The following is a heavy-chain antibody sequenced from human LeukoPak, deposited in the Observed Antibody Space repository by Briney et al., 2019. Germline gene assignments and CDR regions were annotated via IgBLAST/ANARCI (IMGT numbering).Heavy chain of an antibody. V-gene: IGHV4-39*01. CDR1: GGSISRSSYN. Sequence: SETLSLTCIVSGGSISRSSYNWGWIRQPPGKGLEWIGSVDYSGSTYYNPSLKSRVTISVDTSKNQFSLMVTSVTAADTAVYYCARPPGIAAAWFDPWGQGTLVTVSS. CDR3: ARPPGIAAAWFDP. D-gene: IGHD6-13*01. CDR2: VDYSGST. J-gene: IGHJ5*02.